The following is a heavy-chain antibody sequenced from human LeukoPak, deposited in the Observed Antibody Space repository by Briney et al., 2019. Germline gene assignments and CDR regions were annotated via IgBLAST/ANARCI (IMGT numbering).Heavy chain of an antibody. CDR2: INQNGGET. Sequence: PGRSLRLSCAASGFTFDSFGMHWVRQAPGKGLEWVANINQNGGETYYVDSVRGRFTISRDNAKNSLYLQMNSLRAEDMAVYYCASYAGGGTAGSDFWGQGTLVTVSS. J-gene: IGHJ4*02. V-gene: IGHV3-7*01. CDR1: GFTFDSFG. D-gene: IGHD6-19*01. CDR3: ASYAGGGTAGSDF.